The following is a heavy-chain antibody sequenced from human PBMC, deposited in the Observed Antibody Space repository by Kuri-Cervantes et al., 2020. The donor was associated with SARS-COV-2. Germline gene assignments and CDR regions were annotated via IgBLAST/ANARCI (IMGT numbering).Heavy chain of an antibody. J-gene: IGHJ6*02. CDR3: AKDGAPYYYGSGSLFGMDV. Sequence: GGSLRLSSAASGFTFSSYAMSWVRQAPGKGLEWVSAISGSGGSTYYADSVKGRFTISRDNSKNTLYLQMNSLRAEDTAVYYCAKDGAPYYYGSGSLFGMDVWVQGTTVTVSS. V-gene: IGHV3-23*01. D-gene: IGHD3-10*01. CDR1: GFTFSSYA. CDR2: ISGSGGST.